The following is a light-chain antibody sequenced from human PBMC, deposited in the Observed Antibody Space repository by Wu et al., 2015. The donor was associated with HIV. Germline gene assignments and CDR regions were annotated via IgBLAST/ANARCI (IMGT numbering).Light chain of an antibody. J-gene: IGKJ2*01. V-gene: IGKV3-20*01. CDR2: GAS. CDR3: QQYGDSPYT. Sequence: EIVLTQSPGILSLSPGERATLSCRASQSVNSNYVAWYQQRQGQAPRLLIYGASNRATGIPDRFSGSGSGTDFTLTISRLEPEDFAVYYCQQYGDSPYTFGQGTKLEIK. CDR1: QSVNSNY.